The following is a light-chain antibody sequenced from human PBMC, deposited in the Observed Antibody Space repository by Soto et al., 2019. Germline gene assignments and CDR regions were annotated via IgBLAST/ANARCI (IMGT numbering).Light chain of an antibody. J-gene: IGLJ2*01. CDR1: SSDVGSYNL. CDR2: EGS. V-gene: IGLV2-23*01. Sequence: QSALTQPASVSGSPGQSITISCTGTSSDVGSYNLVSWYQQHPGKAPKLMIYEGSKRPSGVSNRFSGSKSGHTASLTISGLQAEDEADYYCCSYAGSNVVFGGGTKLTVL. CDR3: CSYAGSNVV.